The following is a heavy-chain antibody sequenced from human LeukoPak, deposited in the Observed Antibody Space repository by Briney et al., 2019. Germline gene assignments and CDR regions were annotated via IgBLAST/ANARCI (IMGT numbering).Heavy chain of an antibody. CDR3: ARDGYNSLTSDY. CDR2: ISSSSSYI. D-gene: IGHD5-24*01. Sequence: GGSLRLSCAASGFTFSSYSMNWVRQAPGKGLEWVSSISSSSSYIYYADSVKGRFTISRDNAKNSLYLQMNSLRAEDTAVYYCARDGYNSLTSDYWGQGTLVTVSS. V-gene: IGHV3-21*01. CDR1: GFTFSSYS. J-gene: IGHJ4*02.